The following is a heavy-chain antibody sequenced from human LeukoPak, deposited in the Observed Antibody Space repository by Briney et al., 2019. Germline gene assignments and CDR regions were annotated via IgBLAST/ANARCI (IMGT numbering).Heavy chain of an antibody. CDR1: GFTFSSYG. V-gene: IGHV3-30*18. CDR3: AKVPSYYYDSSGYYSDD. J-gene: IGHJ4*02. CDR2: ISYDGSNK. D-gene: IGHD3-22*01. Sequence: PGESLRLSCAASGFTFSSYGVHWGRQAPGKGLEWVAVISYDGSNKYYAESVKGRFTISRDNSKNTLYLKMNSLRAEDTAVYYCAKVPSYYYDSSGYYSDDWGQGTLVTVSS.